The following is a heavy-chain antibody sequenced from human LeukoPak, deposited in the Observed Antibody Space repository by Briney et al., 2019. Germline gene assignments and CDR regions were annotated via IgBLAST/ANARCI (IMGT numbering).Heavy chain of an antibody. J-gene: IGHJ5*02. CDR3: AKHYSSPPGGWFDP. V-gene: IGHV3-74*01. CDR2: INSDRSIS. Sequence: PGGSLRLSCAASGFTFSSYWMHWVRQAPGKGLVWVSRINSDRSISSYAAAQKGRFTISRDNANKTLSQQMNSLRAEDTAVYYCAKHYSSPPGGWFDPWGQGTLVTVSS. CDR1: GFTFSSYW. D-gene: IGHD6-13*01.